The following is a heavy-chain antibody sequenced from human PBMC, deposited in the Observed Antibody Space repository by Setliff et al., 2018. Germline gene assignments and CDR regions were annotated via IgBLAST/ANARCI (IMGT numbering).Heavy chain of an antibody. CDR3: AKGRRISYSSGWLNWFDP. CDR2: ISRGGNTI. Sequence: GGSLRLSCAASGFTFSDYYMTWIRQAPGKGLEWVSYISRGGNTIYYADSVKGRFTISRDNARDSLYLQMNSLRAEDTAVYYCAKGRRISYSSGWLNWFDPWGQGTLVTVSS. CDR1: GFTFSDYY. V-gene: IGHV3-11*04. D-gene: IGHD6-19*01. J-gene: IGHJ5*02.